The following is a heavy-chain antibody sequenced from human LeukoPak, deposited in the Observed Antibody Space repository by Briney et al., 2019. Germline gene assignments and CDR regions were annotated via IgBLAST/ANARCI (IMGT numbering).Heavy chain of an antibody. Sequence: GGSLRLSCAASGFTFSSYSMNWVRQAPGKGLEWVSSISSSSSYIYYADSVKGRFTISRGNAKNSLYLQMNSLRAEDTAVYYCARGGPHDPHDYWGQGTLVTVSS. CDR2: ISSSSSYI. CDR3: ARGGPHDPHDY. V-gene: IGHV3-21*01. J-gene: IGHJ4*02. D-gene: IGHD3-16*01. CDR1: GFTFSSYS.